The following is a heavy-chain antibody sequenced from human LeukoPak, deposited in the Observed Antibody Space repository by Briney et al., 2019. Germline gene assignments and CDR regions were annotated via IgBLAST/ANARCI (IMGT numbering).Heavy chain of an antibody. CDR2: ISSSGSTI. Sequence: GGSLRLSCAASGFTFSDYYMSWIRQAPGKGLEWVSYISSSGSTIYYTDSVKGRFTISRDNAKNSLYLQMNSLRAEDTALYYCARIRYCTNGVCYREYYFDYWGQGTLVTVSS. CDR1: GFTFSDYY. D-gene: IGHD2-8*01. J-gene: IGHJ4*02. CDR3: ARIRYCTNGVCYREYYFDY. V-gene: IGHV3-11*04.